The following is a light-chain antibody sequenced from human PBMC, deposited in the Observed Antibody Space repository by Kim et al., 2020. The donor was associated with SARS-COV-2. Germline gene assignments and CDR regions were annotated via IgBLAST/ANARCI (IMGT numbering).Light chain of an antibody. J-gene: IGKJ1*01. V-gene: IGKV3-20*01. CDR3: QQYGSSSRWT. CDR2: GAS. CDR1: QSVSGTY. Sequence: PGEGTTLTCRASQSVSGTYLDWYQQKPGKAPRHLIYGASSRATGTPDRISGSGYGTDFTLTISRLEPEDLAVYYCQQYGSSSRWTFGQGTKVDIK.